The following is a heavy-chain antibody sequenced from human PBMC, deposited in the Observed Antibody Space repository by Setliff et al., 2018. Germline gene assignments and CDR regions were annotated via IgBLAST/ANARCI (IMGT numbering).Heavy chain of an antibody. CDR2: IIPLSDIT. Sequence: SVKVSCKVSGGAFTSHGGSWVRQAPGQGLEWMGGIIPLSDITSYAQTLQGRVTITADKSTNTVNMELSSLRSEDTAVYYCARVGFLGVMSAYFDFWGQGTQVTVSS. D-gene: IGHD3-16*01. CDR1: GGAFTSHG. CDR3: ARVGFLGVMSAYFDF. V-gene: IGHV1-69*10. J-gene: IGHJ4*02.